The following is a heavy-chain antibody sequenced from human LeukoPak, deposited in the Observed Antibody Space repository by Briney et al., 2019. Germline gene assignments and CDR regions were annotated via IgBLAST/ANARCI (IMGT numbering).Heavy chain of an antibody. D-gene: IGHD4-17*01. Sequence: PSETLSHTCTVSGGSISSYYWSWIRQPPGKGLEWIGYIYYSGSTNYNPSLKSRVTISVDTSKNQFSLKLSSVTAADTAVYYCAGSSVEGDYGDYGFDYWGQGTLVTVSS. V-gene: IGHV4-59*01. CDR2: IYYSGST. J-gene: IGHJ4*02. CDR3: AGSSVEGDYGDYGFDY. CDR1: GGSISSYY.